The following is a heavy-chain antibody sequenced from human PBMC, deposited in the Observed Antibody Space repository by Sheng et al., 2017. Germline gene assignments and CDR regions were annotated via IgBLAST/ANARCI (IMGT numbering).Heavy chain of an antibody. CDR1: GYSIFSGYY. D-gene: IGHD3-10*01. V-gene: IGHV4-38-2*02. CDR2: IYHSGST. Sequence: QVQLQESGPGLVKPSETLSLTCTVSGYSIFSGYYWGWIRQPPGKGLEWIGTIYHSGSTFYNPSLKSRATISVDMSKNQVSLRLSSVTAADTAVYYCARDLNPWSYGGFDIWGPRDNGHRLF. J-gene: IGHJ3*02. CDR3: ARDLNPWSYGGFDI.